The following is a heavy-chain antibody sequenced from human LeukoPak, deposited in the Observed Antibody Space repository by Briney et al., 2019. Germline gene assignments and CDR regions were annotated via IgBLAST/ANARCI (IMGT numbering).Heavy chain of an antibody. CDR2: ISNDNTVI. J-gene: IGHJ4*02. V-gene: IGHV3-48*01. D-gene: IGHD3-16*01. Sequence: GGSLRLSCAASGFTFSSHGMIWVRQAPGKGLEWLSYISNDNTVIHYADSVKARFTISKDNVKSSVFLQMNSLRADGTAVYFCVTDWPVWWGQGTLVTVSS. CDR3: VTDWPVW. CDR1: GFTFSSHG.